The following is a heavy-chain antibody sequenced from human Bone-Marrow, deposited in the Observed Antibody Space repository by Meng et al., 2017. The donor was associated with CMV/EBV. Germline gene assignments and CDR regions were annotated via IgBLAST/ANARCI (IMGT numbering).Heavy chain of an antibody. V-gene: IGHV4-61*02. Sequence: QVLLRGSGPGLVKPSHTLSLTCTVSGASISSGSYDCSWIRQPAGKGLEWLGRIYTSGSTNYNPSLKSRVTISVDTSKNQFSLKLSSVTAADTAVYYCARCSGDGYNLGWFDPWGQGTLVTVSS. CDR2: IYTSGST. CDR3: ARCSGDGYNLGWFDP. J-gene: IGHJ5*02. CDR1: GASISSGSYD. D-gene: IGHD5-24*01.